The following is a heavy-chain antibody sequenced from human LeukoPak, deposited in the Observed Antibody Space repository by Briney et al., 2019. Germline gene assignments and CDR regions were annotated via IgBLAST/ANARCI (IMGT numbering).Heavy chain of an antibody. D-gene: IGHD5-18*01. Sequence: SEPLSLTCTVSGGSISSSSAYWGWIRQPPGKGLEWIGSIYYSKNTYHNPSLKSRVTISADTSKNQFSLTLGSVSATDTAVYYCVSPRGFSYGYFDYWGQGTLVTVSS. CDR2: IYYSKNT. V-gene: IGHV4-39*01. CDR3: VSPRGFSYGYFDY. CDR1: GGSISSSSAY. J-gene: IGHJ4*02.